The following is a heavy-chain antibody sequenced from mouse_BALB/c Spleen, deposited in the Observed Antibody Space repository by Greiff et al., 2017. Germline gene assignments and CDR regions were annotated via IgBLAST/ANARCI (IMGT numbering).Heavy chain of an antibody. CDR2: ISYDGSN. CDR3: ARDGGNHVFAY. D-gene: IGHD2-1*01. J-gene: IGHJ3*01. CDR1: GYSITSGYY. V-gene: IGHV3-6*01. Sequence: ESGPGLVKPSQSLSLTCSVTGYSITSGYYWNWIRQFPGNKLEWMGYISYDGSNNYNPSLKNRISITRDTSKNQFFLKLNSVTTEDTATYYCARDGGNHVFAYWGQGTLVTVSA.